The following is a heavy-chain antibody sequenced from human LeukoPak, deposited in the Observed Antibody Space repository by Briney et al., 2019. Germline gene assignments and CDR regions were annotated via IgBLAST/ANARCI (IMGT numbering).Heavy chain of an antibody. J-gene: IGHJ4*02. V-gene: IGHV4-61*02. Sequence: SQTLSLTCTVPGGSISSGSYYWSWIRQPAGKGLEWIGRIYTSGSTNYNPSLKSRVTISVDTSKNQFSLKLSSVTAADTAVYYCAGEIIVDYWGQGTLVTVSS. CDR2: IYTSGST. CDR1: GGSISSGSYY. CDR3: AGEIIVDY.